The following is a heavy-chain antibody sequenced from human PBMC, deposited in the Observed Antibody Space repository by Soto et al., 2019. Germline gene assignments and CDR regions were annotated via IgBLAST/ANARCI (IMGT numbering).Heavy chain of an antibody. CDR3: ARTRGAQLRGAVAGTWDYYYYYGMDV. V-gene: IGHV6-1*01. Sequence: PSQTLSLTCAISGDSVSSNSAAWNWIRQSPSRGLEWLGRTYYRSKWYNDYAVSVKSRITINPDTSKNQFSLQLNSVTPEDTAVYYCARTRGAQLRGAVAGTWDYYYYYGMDVWGQGTTVTVS. D-gene: IGHD6-19*01. CDR1: GDSVSSNSAA. J-gene: IGHJ6*02. CDR2: TYYRSKWYN.